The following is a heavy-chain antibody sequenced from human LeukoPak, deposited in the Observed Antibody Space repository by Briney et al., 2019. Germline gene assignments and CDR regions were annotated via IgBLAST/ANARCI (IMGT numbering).Heavy chain of an antibody. CDR2: INPNSGGT. CDR3: ARDYCSGGSCYCYYYMDV. V-gene: IGHV1-2*02. Sequence: ASVKVSCKASRYTFTGYYMHWVRQAPGQGLEWMGWINPNSGGTNYAQKFQGRVTMTRDTSISTAYMELSRLRSDDTAVYYCARDYCSGGSCYCYYYMDVWGKGTTVTVS. J-gene: IGHJ6*03. D-gene: IGHD2-15*01. CDR1: RYTFTGYY.